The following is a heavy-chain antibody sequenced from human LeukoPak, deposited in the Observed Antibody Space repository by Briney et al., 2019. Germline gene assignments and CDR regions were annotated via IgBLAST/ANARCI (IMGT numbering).Heavy chain of an antibody. J-gene: IGHJ4*02. Sequence: ASVKVSCKASGGTFSNYAISWVRQAPGQGLEWMGGITPIFGTANYAQKFQGRVTITTDEFTSTVYMELSSLRSEDTAVYYCAREHLYGSGSCFDYWGQGTLATVSS. CDR3: AREHLYGSGSCFDY. D-gene: IGHD3-10*01. CDR1: GGTFSNYA. V-gene: IGHV1-69*05. CDR2: ITPIFGTA.